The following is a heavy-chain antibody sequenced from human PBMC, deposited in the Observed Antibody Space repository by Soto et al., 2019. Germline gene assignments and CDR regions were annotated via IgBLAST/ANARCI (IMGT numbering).Heavy chain of an antibody. J-gene: IGHJ5*02. Sequence: QVQLVESGGGVVQPGRSLRLSCAASGFTFSSSGMHWVRQAPGKGLEWVAVIWYDGSNKYYADSVKGRFTISRDNSKNTLYLQMNSLRAEDTAVYYCARDIGYQLFPRGWVDPWGQGTLVTVSP. D-gene: IGHD2-2*01. CDR3: ARDIGYQLFPRGWVDP. V-gene: IGHV3-33*01. CDR1: GFTFSSSG. CDR2: IWYDGSNK.